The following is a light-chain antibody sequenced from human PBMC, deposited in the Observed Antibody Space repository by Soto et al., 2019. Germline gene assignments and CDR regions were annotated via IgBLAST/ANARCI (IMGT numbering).Light chain of an antibody. CDR3: KSYAGSNTYV. CDR2: EVV. V-gene: IGLV2-8*01. CDR1: KNDIGIYDF. J-gene: IGLJ1*01. Sequence: QSVLTLPGSASGTPGQSVTISCTGTKNDIGIYDFVSWYQRHPAKAPRLIMYEVVQRPSGVPDRFSGSKSGNTASLTVSGLQAADEADYFCKSYAGSNTYVFGSGTKVTVL.